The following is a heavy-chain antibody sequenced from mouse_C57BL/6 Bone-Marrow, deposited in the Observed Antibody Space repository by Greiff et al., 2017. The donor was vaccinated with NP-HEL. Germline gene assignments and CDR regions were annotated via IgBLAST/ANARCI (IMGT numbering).Heavy chain of an antibody. CDR2: ISDGGSYT. Sequence: EVKLMESGGGLVKPGGSLKLSCAASGFTFSSYAKSWVRQTPEKRLEWVATISDGGSYTYYPDNVKGRFTISRDNAKNNLYLQMSHLKSEDTAMYYCARERGYDGWFAYWGQGTLVTVSA. J-gene: IGHJ3*01. CDR1: GFTFSSYA. CDR3: ARERGYDGWFAY. V-gene: IGHV5-4*01. D-gene: IGHD2-2*01.